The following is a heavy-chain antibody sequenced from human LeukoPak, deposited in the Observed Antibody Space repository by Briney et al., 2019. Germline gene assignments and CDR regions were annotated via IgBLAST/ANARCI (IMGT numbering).Heavy chain of an antibody. V-gene: IGHV1-8*03. Sequence: GASVKVSCKASGYTFTSYDINWVRQATGQGLEWMGWMNSNSGNTGYAQKFQGRVTITRNTSISTAYMELSSLRSEDTAVYYCARVGKVYCSSTSCYLGYWGQGTLVTVSS. J-gene: IGHJ4*02. CDR3: ARVGKVYCSSTSCYLGY. CDR2: MNSNSGNT. CDR1: GYTFTSYD. D-gene: IGHD2-2*01.